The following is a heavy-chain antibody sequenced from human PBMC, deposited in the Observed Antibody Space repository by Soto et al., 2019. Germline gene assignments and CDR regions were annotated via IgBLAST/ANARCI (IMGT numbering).Heavy chain of an antibody. D-gene: IGHD2-21*02. CDR3: ARNLWGYCGVDCHPLYV. J-gene: IGHJ6*02. V-gene: IGHV4-59*01. Sequence: QVRLQESGPGLVKPSETLSLTCTVSGASISRYYWSWIRQSPGKGLEWIGYWYNTGSTIYNPSLKSRFTIPVDTSKNQSSLKMNSVTAADTAVDSCARNLWGYCGVDCHPLYVWGQGPTVTVSS. CDR2: WYNTGST. CDR1: GASISRYY.